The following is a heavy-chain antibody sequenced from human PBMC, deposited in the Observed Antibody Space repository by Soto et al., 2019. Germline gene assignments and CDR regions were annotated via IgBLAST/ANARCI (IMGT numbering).Heavy chain of an antibody. CDR1: GYTFTGYY. D-gene: IGHD2-15*01. CDR3: ARGIPLHYFVVVVAAAQDYYYGMDV. CDR2: INPNSGGT. J-gene: IGHJ6*02. V-gene: IGHV1-2*02. Sequence: SVKVSCKASGYTFTGYYMHWVRQAPGQGLEWMGWINPNSGGTNYAQKFQGRVTMTRDTSISTAYMELSRLRSDDTAVYYCARGIPLHYFVVVVAAAQDYYYGMDVWGQGTTVTVSS.